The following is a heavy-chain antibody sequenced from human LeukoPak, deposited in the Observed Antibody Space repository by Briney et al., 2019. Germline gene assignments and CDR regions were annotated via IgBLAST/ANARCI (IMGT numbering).Heavy chain of an antibody. CDR3: TRTVEMATIPFDY. CDR1: GFTFSGSA. V-gene: IGHV3-73*01. Sequence: PGGSLRLSCAASGFTFSGSAMHWVRRASGKGLEWVGRIRSKANSYATAYAASVKGRFTISRDDSKNTAYLQMNSLKTEDTAVYYCTRTVEMATIPFDYWGQGTLVTVSS. CDR2: IRSKANSYAT. D-gene: IGHD5-24*01. J-gene: IGHJ4*02.